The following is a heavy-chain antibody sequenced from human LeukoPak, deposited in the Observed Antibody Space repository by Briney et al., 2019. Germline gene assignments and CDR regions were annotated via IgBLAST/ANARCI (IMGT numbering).Heavy chain of an antibody. CDR2: IIPIFGTA. V-gene: IGHV1-69*05. J-gene: IGHJ4*02. CDR3: ARVAGYGGNSRYFDY. Sequence: AAPVKVSCKASGGTFSSYAISWVRQAPGQGLEWMGGIIPIFGTANYAQKFQGRVTITTDESTSTAYMELSSLRSEDTAVYYCARVAGYGGNSRYFDYWGQGTLVTVSS. CDR1: GGTFSSYA. D-gene: IGHD4-23*01.